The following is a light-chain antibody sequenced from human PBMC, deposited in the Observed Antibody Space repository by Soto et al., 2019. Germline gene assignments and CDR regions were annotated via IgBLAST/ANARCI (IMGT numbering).Light chain of an antibody. CDR3: CSYAGSYTQV. V-gene: IGLV2-11*01. CDR2: DVT. J-gene: IGLJ3*02. CDR1: SSDVGGYNY. Sequence: QSVLTQPRSVSGSPGQSVTISCTGTSSDVGGYNYVSWYQQYPGKAPKPMIYDVTKRPSGVPDRFSGSKSGNTASLTISGLQAEDEADYYFCSYAGSYTQVFGGGTKLTVL.